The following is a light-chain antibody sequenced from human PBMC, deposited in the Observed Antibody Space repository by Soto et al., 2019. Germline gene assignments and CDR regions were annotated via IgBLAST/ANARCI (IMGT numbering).Light chain of an antibody. CDR1: QSVSSSY. CDR2: GAS. CDR3: KQYGSSLT. Sequence: EIVLTQSPGTLSLSPGERATLSCRASQSVSSSYLAWYQQKPGQAPRLLIYGASSRATGIPDRFSGSGSGTDFTLTISRLEPEDFAVYYCKQYGSSLTFCGGTKVEIK. V-gene: IGKV3-20*01. J-gene: IGKJ4*01.